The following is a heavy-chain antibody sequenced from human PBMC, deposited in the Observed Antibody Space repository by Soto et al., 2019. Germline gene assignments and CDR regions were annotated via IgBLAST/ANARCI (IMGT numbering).Heavy chain of an antibody. V-gene: IGHV6-1*01. CDR1: GDSVSSNSAG. J-gene: IGHJ4*01. CDR3: ARGEQYSGRIFDY. D-gene: IGHD1-26*01. CDR2: TYYRSKWYY. Sequence: SQTLSLTCAITGDSVSSNSAGWSWVRQSPSRGLEWLGRTYYRSKWYYEYAVSVRGRITINPDTSKNQYSLQLNSVTPEDTAVYFCARGEQYSGRIFDYGGQGTLVTVPS.